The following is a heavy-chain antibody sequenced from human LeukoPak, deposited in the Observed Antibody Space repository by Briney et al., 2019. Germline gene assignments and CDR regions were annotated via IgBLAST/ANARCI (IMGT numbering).Heavy chain of an antibody. J-gene: IGHJ6*03. CDR1: GFTLSDHY. D-gene: IGHD2-2*01. V-gene: IGHV3-72*01. Sequence: GGSLRLSXATSGFTLSDHYMDWVRQAPGKGLEGVGRSRNKANSYTTEYAASVKDRFTISRDDSKNTLYLQMNSMKTEDTAVYYCARSSSTVVVTSDTRYYYYYYMDVWGKGATVTVSS. CDR3: ARSSSTVVVTSDTRYYYYYYMDV. CDR2: SRNKANSYTT.